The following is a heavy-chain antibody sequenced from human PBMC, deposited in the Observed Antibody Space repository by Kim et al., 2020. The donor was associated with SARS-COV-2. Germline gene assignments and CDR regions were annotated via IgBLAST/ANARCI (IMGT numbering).Heavy chain of an antibody. Sequence: SETLSLTCTVSGDSINGYYWSWVRQPAGKGMEYIGRRHSSGNTKYLPSLYSRVTITVDTYNGKFSLTLSSRTAADTAIYFCARISVVGATKPYFDYWGQGILVTVSS. J-gene: IGHJ4*02. CDR1: GDSINGYY. CDR2: RHSSGNT. D-gene: IGHD1-26*01. V-gene: IGHV4-4*07. CDR3: ARISVVGATKPYFDY.